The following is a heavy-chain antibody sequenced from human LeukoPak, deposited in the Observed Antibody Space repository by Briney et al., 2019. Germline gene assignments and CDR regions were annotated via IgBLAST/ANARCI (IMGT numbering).Heavy chain of an antibody. CDR1: GFTFSSYA. CDR2: ISGSGGSK. J-gene: IGHJ5*02. V-gene: IGHV3-23*01. Sequence: GGSLSLSCAASGFTFSSYAMSWVRQAPGKGLEWVSAISGSGGSKYYADSVKGRFTISRDNSKNTLYLRMNSLRAEDTAVYYCAKARVGYCSSTSCPLGSWGQGTLVTVSS. D-gene: IGHD2-2*01. CDR3: AKARVGYCSSTSCPLGS.